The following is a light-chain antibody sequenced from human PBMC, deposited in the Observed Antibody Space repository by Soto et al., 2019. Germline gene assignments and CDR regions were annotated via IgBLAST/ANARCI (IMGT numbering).Light chain of an antibody. CDR1: SSDVGGYNY. V-gene: IGLV2-8*01. J-gene: IGLJ1*01. CDR2: EVS. CDR3: SSYAGSNNFV. Sequence: QSVLTQPPSASGSPGQSVTISCTGTSSDVGGYNYVSWYQQHPGKAPKLMIYEVSEWPSGVPDRFSGSKSSNTASLTVSGLQAEDEADYYCSSYAGSNNFVFGTGTKVPS.